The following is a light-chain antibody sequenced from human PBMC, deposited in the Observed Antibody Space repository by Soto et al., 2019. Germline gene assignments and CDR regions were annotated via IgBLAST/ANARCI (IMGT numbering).Light chain of an antibody. Sequence: DIQMTQSPSSLSASVGDRVTITCRASQDIRSDLGWFQQKPGKAPTRLIYAASTLESGVPSRFSGSRSGTEFTLTIITLQPEDFATYYCLQHNIYPFTFGPGTKVDIK. J-gene: IGKJ3*01. CDR1: QDIRSD. CDR2: AAS. V-gene: IGKV1-17*01. CDR3: LQHNIYPFT.